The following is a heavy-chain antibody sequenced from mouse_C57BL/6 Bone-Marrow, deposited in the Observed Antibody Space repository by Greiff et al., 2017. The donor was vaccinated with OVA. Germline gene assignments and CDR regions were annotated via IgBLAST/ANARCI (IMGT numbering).Heavy chain of an antibody. CDR2: IRSKSNNYAT. J-gene: IGHJ3*01. CDR1: GFSFNTYA. Sequence: EVKLVESGGGLVQPKGSLKLSCAASGFSFNTYAMNWVRQAPGKGLEWVARIRSKSNNYATYYADSVKDRFTISRDDSESMLYLQMNNLKTEDTAMYYCVRTGRAGFAYWGQGTLVTVSA. V-gene: IGHV10-1*01. CDR3: VRTGRAGFAY. D-gene: IGHD4-1*01.